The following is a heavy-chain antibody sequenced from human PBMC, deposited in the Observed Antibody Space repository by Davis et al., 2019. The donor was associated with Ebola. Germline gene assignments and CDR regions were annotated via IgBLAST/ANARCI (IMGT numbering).Heavy chain of an antibody. CDR3: ARDISQLLYGDWFDP. Sequence: AASVKVSCKASGYTLTSYGISWVRQAPGQGLEWMGWISAYNGNTNYAQKLQGRVTMTTDTSTSTAYMELRSLRSDDTAVYYCARDISQLLYGDWFDPWGQGTLVTVSS. V-gene: IGHV1-18*01. CDR1: GYTLTSYG. J-gene: IGHJ5*02. D-gene: IGHD2-2*02. CDR2: ISAYNGNT.